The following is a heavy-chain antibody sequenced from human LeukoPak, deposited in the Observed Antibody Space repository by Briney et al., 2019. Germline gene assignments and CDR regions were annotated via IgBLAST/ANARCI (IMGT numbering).Heavy chain of an antibody. CDR3: ARAQVEMATILYYYYYMDV. J-gene: IGHJ6*03. V-gene: IGHV1-69*05. CDR1: GGTFRSYA. D-gene: IGHD5-24*01. CDR2: IIPIFGTA. Sequence: SVKVSCKASGGTFRSYAISWVRQAPGQGLEWMGGIIPIFGTANYAQKFQGRITITTDESTNTAYMELSSLRSEDTAVYYCARAQVEMATILYYYYYMDVWGKGTTVTVSS.